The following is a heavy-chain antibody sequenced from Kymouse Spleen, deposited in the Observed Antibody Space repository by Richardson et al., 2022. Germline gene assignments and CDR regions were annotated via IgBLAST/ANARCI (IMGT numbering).Heavy chain of an antibody. CDR1: GGSISSSSYY. CDR3: ARQGYSSGWYYYYYYGMDV. J-gene: IGHJ6*02. CDR2: IYYSGST. V-gene: IGHV4-39*01. D-gene: IGHD6-19*01. Sequence: QLQLQESGPGLVKPSETLSLTCTVSGGSISSSSYYWGWIRQPPGKGLEWIGSIYYSGSTYYNPSLKSRVTISVDTSKNQFSLKLSSVTAADTAVYYCARQGYSSGWYYYYYYGMDVWGQGTTVTVSS.